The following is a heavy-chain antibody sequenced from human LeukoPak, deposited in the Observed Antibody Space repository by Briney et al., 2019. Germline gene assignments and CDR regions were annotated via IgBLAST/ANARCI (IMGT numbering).Heavy chain of an antibody. V-gene: IGHV3-53*01. J-gene: IGHJ4*02. CDR1: GFTVSNNY. D-gene: IGHD4-23*01. Sequence: QSGRSLRLSCAASGFTVSNNYMNWVRQAPGKGLEWVSIIYNSGSTYYADSVKGRFIISRDNSKNTLFLQMNSLRVDDTAIYYCARKNSGPAPFHFWGQGTLVTVSS. CDR3: ARKNSGPAPFHF. CDR2: IYNSGST.